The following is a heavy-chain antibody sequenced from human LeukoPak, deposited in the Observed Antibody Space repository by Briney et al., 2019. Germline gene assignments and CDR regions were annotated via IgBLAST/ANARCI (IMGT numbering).Heavy chain of an antibody. V-gene: IGHV4-59*08. CDR1: GGSISSYY. CDR2: IYYSGST. CDR3: ARAWDYYYYMDV. Sequence: SETLSLTCTVSGGSISSYYWSWIRQPPGKGLEWIGYIYYSGSTNYNPSLKSRVTISVDTSKNQFSLKLSSVTAADTAVYYCARAWDYYYYMDVWGKGTTVTVSS. J-gene: IGHJ6*03.